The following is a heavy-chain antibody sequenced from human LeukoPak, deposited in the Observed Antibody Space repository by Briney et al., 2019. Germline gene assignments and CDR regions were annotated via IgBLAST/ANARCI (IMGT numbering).Heavy chain of an antibody. D-gene: IGHD2-2*02. J-gene: IGHJ5*02. V-gene: IGHV1-2*02. CDR1: GYTFTGYY. Sequence: ASVKVSCKASGYTFTGYYMHWVRQAPGQGLEWMGWINPNSGGTNYAQKIQGRVTMTRDTSISTAYMELSRLRSDDTAVYYCARDGPPYCSSTSCYMSNWFDPWGQGTLVTVSS. CDR2: INPNSGGT. CDR3: ARDGPPYCSSTSCYMSNWFDP.